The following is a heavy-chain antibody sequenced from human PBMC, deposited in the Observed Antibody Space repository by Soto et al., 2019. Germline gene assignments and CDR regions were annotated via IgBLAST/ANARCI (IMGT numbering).Heavy chain of an antibody. V-gene: IGHV4-30-4*01. J-gene: IGHJ5*02. D-gene: IGHD2-15*01. CDR3: ARNLDYGGSAGTNWFDP. CDR2: IYHRGTS. Sequence: SETLSLTGTVSGGSISGGDYYWSWIRKPPGKRLEWILYIYHRGTSHYNPSLKIRVTMSVDSSKNQFSLNMRSVTAADTAAYYCARNLDYGGSAGTNWFDPWGQGTLVPVSS. CDR1: GGSISGGDYY.